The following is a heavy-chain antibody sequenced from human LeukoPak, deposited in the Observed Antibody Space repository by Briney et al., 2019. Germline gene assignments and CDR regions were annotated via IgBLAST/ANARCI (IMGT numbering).Heavy chain of an antibody. CDR3: ARGEPYSSDFFDY. CDR1: GYSFTSYG. V-gene: IGHV1-3*01. Sequence: AASVKVSCKASGYSFTSYGMHWVRQAPGQRLEWMGWINAGNGNTKYSQKFQGRVTISRDTSANTAYMEVSSLRSEDTAVYYCARGEPYSSDFFDYWGQGTLVTVSS. D-gene: IGHD6-19*01. CDR2: INAGNGNT. J-gene: IGHJ4*02.